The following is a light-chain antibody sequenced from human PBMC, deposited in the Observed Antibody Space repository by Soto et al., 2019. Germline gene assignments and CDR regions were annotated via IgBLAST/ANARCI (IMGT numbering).Light chain of an antibody. V-gene: IGKV3-20*01. CDR3: QQYGGSPLWT. J-gene: IGKJ1*01. CDR1: QSVSSTY. CDR2: GAS. Sequence: IVLTQSPGTLSLSPGERATLSCRASQSVSSTYLAWYQQKPGQAPRPLIYGASSRATGIPDRFSGSGSGTDFTLTISRLEPEDFAVYYCQQYGGSPLWTFGQGTKVEIK.